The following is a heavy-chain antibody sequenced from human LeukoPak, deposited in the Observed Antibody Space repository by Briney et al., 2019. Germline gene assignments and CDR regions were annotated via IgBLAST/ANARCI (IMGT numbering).Heavy chain of an antibody. J-gene: IGHJ5*02. D-gene: IGHD3-10*01. Sequence: PSETLSLTCTISGASINGYYWSWIRQPAGKGLEWIGRIYGSGSTNYNPSLESRVTVSSDTSKNHFSLQLRSVTAADTAVYYCSRDMVRDTLMYWLDPWGPGILVTVSS. CDR1: GASINGYY. V-gene: IGHV4-4*07. CDR2: IYGSGST. CDR3: SRDMVRDTLMYWLDP.